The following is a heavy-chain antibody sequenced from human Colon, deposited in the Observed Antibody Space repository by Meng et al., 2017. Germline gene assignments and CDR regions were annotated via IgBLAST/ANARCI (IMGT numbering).Heavy chain of an antibody. CDR1: GGSISSSNW. D-gene: IGHD6-19*01. Sequence: QVRLRGRGPGPGKPSGTLSLTCAVSGGSISSSNWWSWVRQPPGKGLEWIGEIYHSGSTNYNPSLKSRVTISVDKSKNQFSLKLSSVTAADTAVYYCASFPPPGKQWLVTDYWGQGTLVTVSS. V-gene: IGHV4-4*02. J-gene: IGHJ4*02. CDR2: IYHSGST. CDR3: ASFPPPGKQWLVTDY.